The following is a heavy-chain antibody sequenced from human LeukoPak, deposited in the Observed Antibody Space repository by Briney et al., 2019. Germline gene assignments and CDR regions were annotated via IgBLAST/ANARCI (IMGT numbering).Heavy chain of an antibody. D-gene: IGHD3-22*01. CDR3: ARDRLYYYDSSGYFASTFDY. V-gene: IGHV3-30-3*01. CDR1: GFTFSSFA. CDR2: TSFDGSNK. Sequence: GGSLGLSCAASGFTFSSFAMHWVRLAPGKGLEWVAVTSFDGSNKYSAGSVTGRFTISRDNSKNTLYLQMHSLRAEDTGVYYCARDRLYYYDSSGYFASTFDYRGQGALVTVSS. J-gene: IGHJ4*02.